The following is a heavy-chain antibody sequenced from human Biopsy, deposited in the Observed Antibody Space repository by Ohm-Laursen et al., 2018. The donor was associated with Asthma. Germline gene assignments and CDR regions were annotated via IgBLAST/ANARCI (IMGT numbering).Heavy chain of an antibody. V-gene: IGHV2-5*02. CDR1: GFSLTTTGVG. J-gene: IGHJ3*02. CDR2: IYWDDDK. CDR3: AHRLCIGGACYDAFDI. D-gene: IGHD2-8*02. Sequence: TLSLTCTFSGFSLTTTGVGVAWIRQPPGKALEWLARIYWDDDKRYSSSLKSRPTITKDTSKNQVVLTMTNMDPVDTATYYCAHRLCIGGACYDAFDIWGQGTMVTVSS.